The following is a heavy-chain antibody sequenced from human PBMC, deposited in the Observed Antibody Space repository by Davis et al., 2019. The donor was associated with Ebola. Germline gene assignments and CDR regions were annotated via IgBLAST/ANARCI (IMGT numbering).Heavy chain of an antibody. CDR1: GFTFSRYG. CDR2: TWYEGNNK. CDR3: ARAAYCGDDCYLDFEF. D-gene: IGHD2-21*01. Sequence: PGGSLRLSCEASGFTFSRYGMHWVRQAPGKGLEWVAVTWYEGNNKFYAESVEGRFTISADNSKNSLYLQMDSLKASDSGMYYCARAAYCGDDCYLDFEFWGQGTPVTVSS. J-gene: IGHJ4*02. V-gene: IGHV3-33*01.